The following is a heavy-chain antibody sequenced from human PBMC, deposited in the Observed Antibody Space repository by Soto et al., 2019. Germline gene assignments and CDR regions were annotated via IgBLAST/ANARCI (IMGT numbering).Heavy chain of an antibody. J-gene: IGHJ4*02. CDR3: AASYGSGYRAFDY. D-gene: IGHD3-10*01. V-gene: IGHV1-69*02. Sequence: QVQLVQSGAAVKRPGSSVKVSCKASGDTFSFYSINWVRQAPGLGLEWMGRVNPILSLSNYAQRFQGRVTMTADKSTSTAYRVLSSLTSEDTAIFYCAASYGSGYRAFDYWGQGAQVIVSS. CDR2: VNPILSLS. CDR1: GDTFSFYS.